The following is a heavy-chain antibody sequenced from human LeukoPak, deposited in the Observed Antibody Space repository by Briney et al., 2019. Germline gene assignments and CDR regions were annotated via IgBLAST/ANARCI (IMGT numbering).Heavy chain of an antibody. D-gene: IGHD3-16*02. CDR1: GYRFTSYW. CDR3: ARHPSGGSNHSPWYFDL. V-gene: IGHV5-10-1*01. CDR2: IDPSDSYT. Sequence: GESLTISCKHSGYRFTSYWISWVRQMPGKGLEWMGRIDPSDSYTNYSPSFQGHVTISADKSINTAYLQWSSLKASDTAIYYCARHPSGGSNHSPWYFDLWAVAPWSVSPQ. J-gene: IGHJ2*01.